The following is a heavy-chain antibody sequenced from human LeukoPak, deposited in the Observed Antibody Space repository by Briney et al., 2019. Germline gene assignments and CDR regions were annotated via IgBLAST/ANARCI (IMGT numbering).Heavy chain of an antibody. J-gene: IGHJ4*02. CDR1: GASISTYY. V-gene: IGHV4-59*01. CDR3: ARLRPPRAFDF. Sequence: SESLSLTCSVSGASISTYYWSWIRQPPGRGLEFIGYIFYSGSTNYNPSLQSRVTLSIDTSKNRFSLRLASVTAADTAMYYCARLRPPRAFDFWGQGTLVAVSS. CDR2: IFYSGST.